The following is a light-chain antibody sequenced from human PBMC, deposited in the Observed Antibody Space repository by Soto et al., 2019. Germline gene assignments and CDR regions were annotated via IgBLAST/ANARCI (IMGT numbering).Light chain of an antibody. Sequence: DNVLTQSPDTLSLSPGERATLSCRASQSVSTYLAWYQQKPGQGPRLLIYDASNRATGIPARFSGSGSGTDFTLTISSLEPEDFAVYYCQQYNNWPQTFGQGTKVDIK. J-gene: IGKJ1*01. CDR2: DAS. V-gene: IGKV3-11*01. CDR3: QQYNNWPQT. CDR1: QSVSTY.